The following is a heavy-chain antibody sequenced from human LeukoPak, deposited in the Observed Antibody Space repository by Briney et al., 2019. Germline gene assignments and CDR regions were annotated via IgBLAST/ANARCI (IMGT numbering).Heavy chain of an antibody. CDR1: GGSISSYY. J-gene: IGHJ5*02. CDR2: IYYSGST. Sequence: SETLSLTCAASGGSISSYYWSWIRQPPGKGLEWIGYIYYSGSTNYNPSLKSRVTISVDTSKNQFSLKLSSVTAADTAVYYCARFLRAEGWFDPWGQGTLVTVSS. CDR3: ARFLRAEGWFDP. D-gene: IGHD2/OR15-2a*01. V-gene: IGHV4-59*08.